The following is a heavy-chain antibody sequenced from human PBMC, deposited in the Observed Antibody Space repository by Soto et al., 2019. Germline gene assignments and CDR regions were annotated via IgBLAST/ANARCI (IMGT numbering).Heavy chain of an antibody. CDR1: GGSISSGGYY. Sequence: QVQLQESGPGLVKPSQTLSLTCTVSGGSISSGGYYWSWIRQHPGKGLEWIGYMYYSGSTYYNPSLMSRVIISVDTSKDRFALKLSSVTAADTAVYYCASQSGCFGDYTYFDYWGQGTLVTVSS. V-gene: IGHV4-31*03. J-gene: IGHJ4*02. CDR3: ASQSGCFGDYTYFDY. D-gene: IGHD4-17*01. CDR2: MYYSGST.